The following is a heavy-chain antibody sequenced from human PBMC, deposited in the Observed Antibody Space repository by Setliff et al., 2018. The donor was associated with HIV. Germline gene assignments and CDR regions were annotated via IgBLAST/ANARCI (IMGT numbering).Heavy chain of an antibody. CDR3: AFSKQMATMAFDY. CDR2: IYHSGFT. D-gene: IGHD5-12*01. V-gene: IGHV4-39*01. J-gene: IGHJ4*02. CDR1: GCSISSSTYY. Sequence: SETLSLTCRVSGCSISSSTYYWGWIRQPPGQGLEWIESIYHSGFTFHNPSLKSRITLSVDTSKNQFSLKLSSVTAADTAVYYFAFSKQMATMAFDYWGQGALVTVSS.